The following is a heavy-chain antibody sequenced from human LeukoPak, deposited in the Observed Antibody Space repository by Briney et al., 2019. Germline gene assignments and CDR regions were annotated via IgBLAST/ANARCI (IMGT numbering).Heavy chain of an antibody. CDR2: ISAYNGNT. D-gene: IGHD3-10*01. J-gene: IGHJ4*02. CDR3: ARGSDYYGSGSYDY. Sequence: VASVTVSCKASGYTFTSYGISWVRQAPGQGLEWMGWISAYNGNTNYAQKLQGRVTMTTDTSTSTAYMELRSLRSDDTAVYYCARGSDYYGSGSYDYWGQGTLVTVSS. V-gene: IGHV1-18*01. CDR1: GYTFTSYG.